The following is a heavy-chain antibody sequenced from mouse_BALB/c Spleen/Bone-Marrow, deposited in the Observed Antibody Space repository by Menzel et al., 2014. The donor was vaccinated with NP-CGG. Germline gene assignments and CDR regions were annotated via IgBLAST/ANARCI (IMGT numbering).Heavy chain of an antibody. J-gene: IGHJ2*01. D-gene: IGHD2-4*01. CDR1: GFTFSAYS. V-gene: IGHV5-6-4*01. CDR2: ISSCGHDT. Sequence: EVQAVESGGGLVKPGGSLKLYCAASGFTFSAYSMSWVRQTPGRRLEWVATISSCGHDTYYPDSVKGRFTISRDNAKNTLYLQMNRLRSVDSAVYYCSKDGGYDYSCCFDYWGQGTTLAVSS. CDR3: SKDGGYDYSCCFDY.